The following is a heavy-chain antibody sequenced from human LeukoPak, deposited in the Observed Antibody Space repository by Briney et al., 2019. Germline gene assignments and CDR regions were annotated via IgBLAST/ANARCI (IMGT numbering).Heavy chain of an antibody. D-gene: IGHD3-3*01. CDR2: IGTAGDT. Sequence: GSLRLSCAASGFTFSSYDMHWVRQATGKGLEWVSAIGTAGDTYYPGSVEGRFTISRENAKNSLYLQMNSLRAGDTAVYYCARESHGGYDFWSGHYGMDVWGQGTTVTVSS. CDR3: ARESHGGYDFWSGHYGMDV. V-gene: IGHV3-13*01. CDR1: GFTFSSYD. J-gene: IGHJ6*02.